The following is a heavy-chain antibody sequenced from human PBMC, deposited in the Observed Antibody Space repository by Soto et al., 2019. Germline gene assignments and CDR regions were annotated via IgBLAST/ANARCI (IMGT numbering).Heavy chain of an antibody. CDR1: GGTFSSYA. J-gene: IGHJ5*02. Sequence: QVQLVQAGAEVKKPGSSVKVSCKASGGTFSSYAISWVRQAPGQGLEWMGGLIPIFGTANYAQKFQGRVTITADESTSTAYMELSSLRSEYTAVYYCARGLRDCTNGVCYANWFDPWGQGTLVTVSS. D-gene: IGHD2-8*01. CDR3: ARGLRDCTNGVCYANWFDP. V-gene: IGHV1-69*01. CDR2: LIPIFGTA.